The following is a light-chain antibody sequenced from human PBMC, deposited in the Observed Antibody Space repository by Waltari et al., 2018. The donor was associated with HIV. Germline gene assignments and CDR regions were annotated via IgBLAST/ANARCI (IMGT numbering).Light chain of an antibody. CDR1: SGNIASSS. CDR2: AKN. V-gene: IGLV6-57*01. CDR3: QSHDNKIFYV. J-gene: IGLJ1*01. Sequence: NFILTQPHSVSESPGKTVTISCTRRSGNIASSSVQWYQQPPGSSPTTVIYAKNQRPPGVPDRFPGSIDSSSNSASLTISGLRTEDEADYYCQSHDNKIFYVFGGGTYVTVL.